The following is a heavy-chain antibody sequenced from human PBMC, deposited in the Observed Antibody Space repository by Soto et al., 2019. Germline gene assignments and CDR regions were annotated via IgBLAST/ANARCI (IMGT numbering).Heavy chain of an antibody. CDR3: AATYYDILTGYTQVGP. V-gene: IGHV4-39*01. CDR2: IYYSGST. D-gene: IGHD3-9*01. CDR1: GGSISSSSYY. J-gene: IGHJ5*02. Sequence: SETLSLTCTVSGGSISSSSYYWGWIRQPPGKGLEWIGSIYYSGSTYYNPSLKSRVTISVDTSKNQFSLKLSSVTAADTAVYYCAATYYDILTGYTQVGPWGQGALVTVSS.